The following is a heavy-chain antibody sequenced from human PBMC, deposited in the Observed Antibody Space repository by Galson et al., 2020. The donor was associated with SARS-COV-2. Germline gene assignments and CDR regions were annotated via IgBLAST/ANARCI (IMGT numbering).Heavy chain of an antibody. CDR1: GGSIRRTDSY. Sequence: SETLSLTCPVSGGSIRRTDSYRSWIPPSPGKGPEWLGYTYYSGNTYYNPSLKSRVTMSVDTSKNQFSLKLTSVTAADTAVYYCARDFWSRYYLDSWGQGTPVTVSS. J-gene: IGHJ4*02. CDR2: TYYSGNT. D-gene: IGHD3-3*01. V-gene: IGHV4-30-4*01. CDR3: ARDFWSRYYLDS.